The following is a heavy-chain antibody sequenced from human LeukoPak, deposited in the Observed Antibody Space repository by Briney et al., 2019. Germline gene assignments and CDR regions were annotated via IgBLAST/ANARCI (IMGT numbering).Heavy chain of an antibody. Sequence: GASVKVSCKTSGYTFTDYYMHWVRQAPGQGLEWMGWINPNSGGTNYAQKFQGRVTMTRDTSISTAYMELSRLRSDDTAVYYCARESYDSSGYYYGEFDYWGQGTLVTVSS. CDR3: ARESYDSSGYYYGEFDY. J-gene: IGHJ4*02. CDR2: INPNSGGT. V-gene: IGHV1-2*02. CDR1: GYTFTDYY. D-gene: IGHD3-22*01.